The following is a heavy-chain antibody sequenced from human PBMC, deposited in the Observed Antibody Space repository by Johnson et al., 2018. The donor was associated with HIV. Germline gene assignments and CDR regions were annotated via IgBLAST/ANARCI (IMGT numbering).Heavy chain of an antibody. CDR2: ISYDGSNK. V-gene: IGHV3-30*04. CDR3: ATDHAEGCGPRTSARPCNAFDI. Sequence: QVQLVESGGGVVQRGRSLRLSCAASGFTFSSYAMHWVRQAPGKGLEWVAVISYDGSNKYYADSVKGRFTISRDNSKNTLYLQMNSLRAEDTAVYYCATDHAEGCGPRTSARPCNAFDIWGQGTMVTVSS. CDR1: GFTFSSYA. J-gene: IGHJ3*02. D-gene: IGHD1-1*01.